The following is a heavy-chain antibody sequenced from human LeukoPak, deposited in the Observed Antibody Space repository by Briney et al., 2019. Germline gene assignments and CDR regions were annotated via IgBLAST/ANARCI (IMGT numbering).Heavy chain of an antibody. J-gene: IGHJ4*02. D-gene: IGHD6-6*01. CDR1: GFTFSSYG. CDR2: IRYDGSNK. Sequence: PGGSLRLSCAASGFTFSSYGMHWVRQAPGKGLEWVAFIRYDGSNKYYADSVKGRFTISRDNSKSTLYLQMNSLRAEDTAVYYCAKGPSIAAHFDYWGQGTLVTVSS. CDR3: AKGPSIAAHFDY. V-gene: IGHV3-30*02.